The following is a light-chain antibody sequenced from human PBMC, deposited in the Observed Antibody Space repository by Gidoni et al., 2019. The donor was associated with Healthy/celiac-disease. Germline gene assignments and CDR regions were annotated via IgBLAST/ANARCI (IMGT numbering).Light chain of an antibody. J-gene: IGLJ2*01. CDR3: SSYTSSSTDVV. V-gene: IGLV2-14*03. CDR2: DVS. Sequence: LTLLTHDVSNRPSGVSNRYSGSKSGNTASLTISGLQADDEADYYCSSYTSSSTDVVFGGGTKLTVL.